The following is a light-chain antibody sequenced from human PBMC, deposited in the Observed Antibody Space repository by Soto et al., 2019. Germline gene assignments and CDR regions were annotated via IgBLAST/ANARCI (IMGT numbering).Light chain of an antibody. J-gene: IGLJ1*01. CDR2: DDK. Sequence: QSVLTQRPSVSAAPRQRGTISCPGSRSNIGGNSVSWYQQRPGTAPKLLIYDDKKRPSGIPDRFSGSKSGTSATLGITGFQSGDEADYYCGSWDSSLSAYVFGTGTKGTVL. V-gene: IGLV1-51*01. CDR1: RSNIGGNS. CDR3: GSWDSSLSAYV.